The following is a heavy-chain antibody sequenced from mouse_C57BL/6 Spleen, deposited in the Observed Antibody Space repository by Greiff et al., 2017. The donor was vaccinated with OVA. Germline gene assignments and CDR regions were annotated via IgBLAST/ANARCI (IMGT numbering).Heavy chain of an antibody. CDR2: ISSGSSTI. D-gene: IGHD1-1*01. V-gene: IGHV5-17*01. Sequence: EVKLVESGGGLVKPGGSLKLSCAASGFTFSDYGMHWVRQAPEKGLEWVAYISSGSSTIYYADTVKGRFTISRDNAKNTLFLQMTSLRSEDTARYYCARYYYGSSRYFDVWGTGTTVTVAS. CDR3: ARYYYGSSRYFDV. CDR1: GFTFSDYG. J-gene: IGHJ1*03.